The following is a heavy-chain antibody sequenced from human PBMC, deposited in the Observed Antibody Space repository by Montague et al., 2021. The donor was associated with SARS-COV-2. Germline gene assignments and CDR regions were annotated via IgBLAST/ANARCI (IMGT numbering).Heavy chain of an antibody. CDR1: CGSISSYY. V-gene: IGHV4-59*08. D-gene: IGHD3-3*01. J-gene: IGHJ4*02. Sequence: SETLSLTCTVSCGSISSYYWSWIRQPPGKGLERIGYSYYSGSTNYNPSLKSRVTISVDTSKNQFSLKLSSVTAADTAVYYCARAQTIFGVVITSFDYWGQGTLVTVSS. CDR2: SYYSGST. CDR3: ARAQTIFGVVITSFDY.